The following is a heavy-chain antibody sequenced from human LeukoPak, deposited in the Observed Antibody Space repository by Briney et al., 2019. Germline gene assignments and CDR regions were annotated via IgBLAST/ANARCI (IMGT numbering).Heavy chain of an antibody. CDR1: VFTPSSYS. J-gene: IGHJ3*02. CDR3: ARETAVAGRGYAFEI. CDR2: ISSSSSYI. V-gene: IGHV3-21*01. D-gene: IGHD6-19*01. Sequence: GGSLRLSCAASVFTPSSYSMNSVRQAPGKGLEWVSSISSSSSYIYYADSVKGRFTISRDNAKNSLYLQMNSLRAEDTAVYYCARETAVAGRGYAFEIWGQGTMVTVSS.